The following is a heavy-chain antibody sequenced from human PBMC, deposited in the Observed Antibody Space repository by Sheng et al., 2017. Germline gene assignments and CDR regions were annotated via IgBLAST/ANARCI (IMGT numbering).Heavy chain of an antibody. CDR1: GGTFSSYA. V-gene: IGHV1-69*04. J-gene: IGHJ3*02. CDR3: ARVTPEKADFGVVTNAFDI. CDR2: IIPILGIA. Sequence: QVQLVQSGAEVKKPGSSVKVSCKASGGTFSSYAISWVRQAPGQGLEWMGGIIPILGIANYAQKFQGRVTITADKSTSTAYMELSSLRSEDTAVYYCARVTPEKADFGVVTNAFDIWGQGTMVTVSS. D-gene: IGHD3-3*01.